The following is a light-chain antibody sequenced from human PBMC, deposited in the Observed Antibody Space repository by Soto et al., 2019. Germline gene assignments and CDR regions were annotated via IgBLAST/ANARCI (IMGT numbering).Light chain of an antibody. J-gene: IGLJ1*01. CDR2: EVS. CDR1: SSDISIYNY. Sequence: QSALTQPASVSGSPGQSITISCTGTSSDISIYNYVSWYQQHPGKAPKLIIYEVSNRPSGISNRFSGAKSGNTASLTISGPQVEGEADYYCCSYTSSTNYVFGAGTKLTVL. V-gene: IGLV2-14*01. CDR3: CSYTSSTNYV.